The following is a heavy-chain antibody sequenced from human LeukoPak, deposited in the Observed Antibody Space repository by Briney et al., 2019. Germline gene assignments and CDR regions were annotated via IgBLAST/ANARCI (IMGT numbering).Heavy chain of an antibody. CDR2: ISYDGSNK. J-gene: IGHJ4*02. D-gene: IGHD6-6*01. CDR3: ARATYVSSSQSLGY. Sequence: GGSLRLSCAASGFTFSSYGMHWVRQAPGKGLEWVAVISYDGSNKYYADSVKGRFTISRDNPKNTLYLQMNSLRAEDTAAYYCARATYVSSSQSLGYWGQGTLVTVSS. V-gene: IGHV3-30*03. CDR1: GFTFSSYG.